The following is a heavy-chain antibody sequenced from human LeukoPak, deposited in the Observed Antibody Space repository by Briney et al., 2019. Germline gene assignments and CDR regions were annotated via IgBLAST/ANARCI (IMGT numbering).Heavy chain of an antibody. CDR3: ARVYGSGSYYNNYRNDY. CDR2: ISAYNGNT. Sequence: ASVKVSCKASGYTFTSYGISWVRQAPGQGLEWMGWISAYNGNTNYAQKLQGRVTMTTDTSTSTAYMELRSLRSDDTAVYYCARVYGSGSYYNNYRNDYWGQGTLVTVSS. V-gene: IGHV1-18*01. J-gene: IGHJ4*02. D-gene: IGHD3-10*01. CDR1: GYTFTSYG.